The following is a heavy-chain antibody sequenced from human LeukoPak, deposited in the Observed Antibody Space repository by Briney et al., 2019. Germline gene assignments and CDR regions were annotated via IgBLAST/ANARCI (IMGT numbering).Heavy chain of an antibody. CDR2: IYYSGST. V-gene: IGHV4-59*12. CDR3: ARGSVVVVAATPALFDY. CDR1: GGSISCYY. Sequence: SETLSLTCAVSGGSISCYYWSWIRQPPGKGLEWIGYIYYSGSTSNSPSLKSRVTISVDTSKNQFSLKLSSVTAADTAVYYCARGSVVVVAATPALFDYWGQGTLVTVSS. J-gene: IGHJ4*02. D-gene: IGHD2-15*01.